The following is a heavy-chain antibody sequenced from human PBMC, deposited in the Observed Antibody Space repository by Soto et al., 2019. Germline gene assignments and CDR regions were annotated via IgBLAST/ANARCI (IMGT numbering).Heavy chain of an antibody. CDR1: GYTFSVYY. V-gene: IGHV1-46*03. CDR2: INPSGGST. D-gene: IGHD3-9*01. CDR3: GSSSSSYNILTSLHMNRVSLGYGMHV. Sequence: ASVKVSCKASGYTFSVYYIHWVRQAPGQELEWMGIINPSGGSTSYAPKFQGRVTMTRDTSTSIVYMELSSLRPEDTAVYYCGSSSSSYNILTSLHMNRVSLGYGMHVWGQGTSVTVSS. J-gene: IGHJ6*02.